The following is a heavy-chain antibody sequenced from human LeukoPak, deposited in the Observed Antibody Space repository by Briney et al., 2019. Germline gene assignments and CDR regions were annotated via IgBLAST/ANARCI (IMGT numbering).Heavy chain of an antibody. J-gene: IGHJ4*02. Sequence: SETLSLTCSVSDDSITMYYWTWIRQPPGKGLEWIGYVGHTGSTNFNPSLNGRVSISRDTSKNLFSLRLRSVTAADTAVYYFATVGFSSVEYWGQGTLVTVSS. D-gene: IGHD1-26*01. V-gene: IGHV4-59*01. CDR1: DDSITMYY. CDR3: ATVGFSSVEY. CDR2: VGHTGST.